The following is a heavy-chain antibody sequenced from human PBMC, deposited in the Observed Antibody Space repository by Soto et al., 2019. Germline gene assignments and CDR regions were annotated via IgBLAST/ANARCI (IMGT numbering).Heavy chain of an antibody. D-gene: IGHD6-19*01. CDR2: ISNDGTNK. J-gene: IGHJ3*02. CDR3: ARGGTVAGGDAFDI. Sequence: QVQLVESGGGAVQPGRSLRLSCAVSGFTFSSYAMHWVRQAPGKGLEWVAVISNDGTNKYYADSVNGRSTISRDNSKNMLYVQMSSLRAEDTAVYYCARGGTVAGGDAFDIWGQGTRVTVSS. V-gene: IGHV3-30-3*01. CDR1: GFTFSSYA.